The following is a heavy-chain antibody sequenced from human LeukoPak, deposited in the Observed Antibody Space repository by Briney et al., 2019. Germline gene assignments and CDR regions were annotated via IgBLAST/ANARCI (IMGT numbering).Heavy chain of an antibody. CDR1: GFTFSSYA. CDR3: ARDIAVAIDY. Sequence: QPGRSLRLSCAASGFTFSSYAMHWVRQAPGKGLEWVAVISYDGSNKYYADSVKGRFTISRDNSKNTLYLQMNGLRAEDTAVYYCARDIAVAIDYWGQGTLVTVSS. CDR2: ISYDGSNK. J-gene: IGHJ4*02. V-gene: IGHV3-30-3*01. D-gene: IGHD6-19*01.